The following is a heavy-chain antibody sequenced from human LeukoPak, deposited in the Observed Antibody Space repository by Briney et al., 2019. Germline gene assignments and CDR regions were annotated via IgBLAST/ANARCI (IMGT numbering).Heavy chain of an antibody. V-gene: IGHV3-21*01. D-gene: IGHD3-22*01. CDR1: GFTFGAYT. Sequence: GGSLRLSCAASGFTFGAYTINWVRQAPGKGLEWVSCIFSRSESILYADSVKGRFTISRDNAKNSLHLQMNSLRAEDTAVYYCAKNYYDSSGLFDYWGQGTLVIVSS. CDR2: IFSRSESI. CDR3: AKNYYDSSGLFDY. J-gene: IGHJ4*02.